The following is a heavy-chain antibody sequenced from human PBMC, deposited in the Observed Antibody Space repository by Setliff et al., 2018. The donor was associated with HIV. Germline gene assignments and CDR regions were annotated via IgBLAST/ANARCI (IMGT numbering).Heavy chain of an antibody. D-gene: IGHD6-6*01. CDR3: VRVTSSSTVYNYYYGMDV. CDR1: GGTFRNYG. Sequence: SVKVSCKASGGTFRNYGISWVRQAPGQGLEWMGGIIPIFGTTNYAQKFQGRVTITADESTTTAYMELSSLRSEDTAVYYCVRVTSSSTVYNYYYGMDVWGQGTKVTVSS. V-gene: IGHV1-69*13. CDR2: IIPIFGTT. J-gene: IGHJ6*02.